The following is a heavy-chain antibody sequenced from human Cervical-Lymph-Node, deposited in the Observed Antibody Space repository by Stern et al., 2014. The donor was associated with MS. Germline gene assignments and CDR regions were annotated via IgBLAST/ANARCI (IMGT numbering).Heavy chain of an antibody. J-gene: IGHJ4*02. CDR3: AKVYGSGPFDY. V-gene: IGHV3-23*04. CDR1: GFTFSSYA. Sequence: EVQLVESGGTLVQPGGSLRLSCAASGFTFSSYAMSWVRQAPGPGLEWVSVISGSDGSTFYADSVKGRFTISRDNSKNTLFLQMNSLRAEDTAVYYCAKVYGSGPFDYWGQGTLVTVSS. D-gene: IGHD6-19*01. CDR2: ISGSDGST.